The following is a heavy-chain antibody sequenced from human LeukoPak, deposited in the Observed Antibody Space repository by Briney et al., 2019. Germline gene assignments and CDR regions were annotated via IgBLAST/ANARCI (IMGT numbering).Heavy chain of an antibody. D-gene: IGHD1-26*01. V-gene: IGHV4-59*08. Sequence: PSETLSLTCTVSGGSISSYYWSWIRQPPGKGLEWIGYIYYSGSTNYNPSLKSRVTISVDTSKNQFSLKLSSVTAADTAVYYCARHGPMAGVGAPALGFDYWGQGTLVTVSS. J-gene: IGHJ4*02. CDR1: GGSISSYY. CDR2: IYYSGST. CDR3: ARHGPMAGVGAPALGFDY.